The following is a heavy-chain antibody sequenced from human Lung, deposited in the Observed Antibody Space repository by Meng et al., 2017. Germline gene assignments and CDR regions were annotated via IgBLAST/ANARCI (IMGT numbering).Heavy chain of an antibody. Sequence: EVQLVETGGGLVPPGGSLSISCAASGFTFTDHWMHWVRQGPGKAMVWVSRINRDRTKPTYADSVKGRFTISRDNAKNTLYLQMNNLRAEDTAFYYCTNDRLNHWGQGALVTVSS. CDR1: GFTFTDHW. CDR3: TNDRLNH. J-gene: IGHJ1*01. D-gene: IGHD1-1*01. CDR2: INRDRTKP. V-gene: IGHV3-74*01.